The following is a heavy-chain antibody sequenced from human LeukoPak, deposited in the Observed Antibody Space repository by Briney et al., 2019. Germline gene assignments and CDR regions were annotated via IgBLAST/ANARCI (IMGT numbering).Heavy chain of an antibody. CDR1: GFTFSSYE. CDR2: ISSSGSTI. J-gene: IGHJ4*02. V-gene: IGHV3-48*03. CDR3: AREGGEWELLRTFDY. D-gene: IGHD1-26*01. Sequence: PGGSLRLSCSASGFTFSSYEMNWVRQAPGKGLEWVSYISSSGSTIYYADSVEGRFTISRDNAKNSLYLQMNSLRAEDTAVYYCAREGGEWELLRTFDYWGQGTLFTVSS.